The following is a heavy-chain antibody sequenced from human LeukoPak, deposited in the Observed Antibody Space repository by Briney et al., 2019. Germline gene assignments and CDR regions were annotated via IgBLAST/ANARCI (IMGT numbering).Heavy chain of an antibody. D-gene: IGHD2-21*02. V-gene: IGHV1-24*01. CDR2: FDPEDGET. J-gene: IGHJ6*03. CDR1: GYTLTELS. CDR3: ATVVTAPYYYYYMDV. Sequence: ASVKVSCKVSGYTLTELSMHWVRQAPGKGLEWMGGFDPEDGETIYAQKFQGRVTMTEDTSTDTAYMELSSLRSEDTAVYYCATVVTAPYYYYYMDVWGKGTTVTVSS.